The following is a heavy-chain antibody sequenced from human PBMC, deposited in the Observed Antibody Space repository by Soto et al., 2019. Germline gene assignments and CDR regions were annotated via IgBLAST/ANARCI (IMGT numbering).Heavy chain of an antibody. V-gene: IGHV3-23*01. CDR3: AKDRDIAYHLEGGFYYSGMDL. CDR2: ISDVGDPT. J-gene: IGHJ6*02. CDR1: GFTFGNYA. D-gene: IGHD5-12*01. Sequence: EVQLLESGGGLVQSGESLRLSCAASGFTFGNYAMNWVRQAPGKGLEWVSTISDVGDPTYYADSVKGWFTISRDNSKKALFQQKNSLRAEDTATYYCAKDRDIAYHLEGGFYYSGMDLWGQGTTVTVSS.